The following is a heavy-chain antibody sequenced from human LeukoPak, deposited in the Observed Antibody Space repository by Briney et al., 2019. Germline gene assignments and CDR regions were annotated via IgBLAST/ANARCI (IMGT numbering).Heavy chain of an antibody. D-gene: IGHD3-22*01. V-gene: IGHV4-61*02. J-gene: IGHJ4*02. CDR3: AREGGGEDSSGYYS. Sequence: SETLSLTCNVSGGSISSGSYYWSWIRQPAGKGLEWIGRIYTSGSTNYNPSLKSRVTISVDTSKNQFSLKLSSVTAADTAVYYCAREGGGEDSSGYYSWGQGTLVTVSS. CDR1: GGSISSGSYY. CDR2: IYTSGST.